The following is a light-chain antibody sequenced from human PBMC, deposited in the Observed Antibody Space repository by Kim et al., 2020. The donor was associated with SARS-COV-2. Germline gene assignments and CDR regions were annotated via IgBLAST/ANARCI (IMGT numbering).Light chain of an antibody. Sequence: LGRTVSVTCKGNDLRSYYASWYQQKPGQAAVLVIYGKNNRPSGIPDRFSGASSGNTASLTITGAQAEDEADYYCNSRDSSGNHVVFGGGTKVTVL. CDR1: DLRSYY. CDR2: GKN. J-gene: IGLJ2*01. V-gene: IGLV3-19*01. CDR3: NSRDSSGNHVV.